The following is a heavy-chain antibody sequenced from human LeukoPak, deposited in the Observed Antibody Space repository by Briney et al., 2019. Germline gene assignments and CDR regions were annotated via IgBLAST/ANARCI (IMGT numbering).Heavy chain of an antibody. CDR3: ARSVGAFDI. CDR2: IYYSGST. V-gene: IGHV4-39*01. D-gene: IGHD1-26*01. J-gene: IGHJ3*02. CDR1: GGSLSSSSYY. Sequence: PSETLSLTCTVSGGSLSSSSYYWGWIRQPPGKGLEWIGSIYYSGSTYYNPSLKSRATISEDTSKNQFSVKLTAVTAADTAVYYCARSVGAFDIWGQGTMVTVSS.